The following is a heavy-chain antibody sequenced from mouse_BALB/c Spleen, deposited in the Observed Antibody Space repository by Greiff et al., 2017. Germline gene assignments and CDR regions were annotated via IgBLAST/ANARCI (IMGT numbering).Heavy chain of an antibody. CDR3: ARRDYGSSYEAMDY. J-gene: IGHJ4*01. CDR2: ISSGGSYT. Sequence: EVQVVESGGDLVKPGGSLKLSCAASGFTFSSYGMSWVRQTPDKRLEWVATISSGGSYTYYPDSVKGRFTISRDNAKNTLYLQMSSLKSEDTAMYYCARRDYGSSYEAMDYWGQGTSVTVSS. D-gene: IGHD1-1*01. V-gene: IGHV5-6*01. CDR1: GFTFSSYG.